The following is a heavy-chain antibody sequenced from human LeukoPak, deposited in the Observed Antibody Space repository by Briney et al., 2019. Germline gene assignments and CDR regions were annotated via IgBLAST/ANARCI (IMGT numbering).Heavy chain of an antibody. V-gene: IGHV4-59*01. CDR2: IYYSGST. CDR1: GGSISSYY. Sequence: SETLSLTCTVSGGSISSYYWSWIRQPPGKGLEWIGYIYYSGSTNYNPSLKSRVTISVDTSKNQFSLKLSSVTAADTAVYYCARETIRMVRGPSVWFDPWGQGTLVTVSS. J-gene: IGHJ5*02. D-gene: IGHD3-10*01. CDR3: ARETIRMVRGPSVWFDP.